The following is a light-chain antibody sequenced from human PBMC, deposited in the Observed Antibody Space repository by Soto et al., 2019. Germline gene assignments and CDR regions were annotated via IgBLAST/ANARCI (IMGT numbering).Light chain of an antibody. CDR2: EDS. J-gene: IGLJ2*01. CDR1: SSDVGRYNL. Sequence: QSALTQPASVSGSPGQSITISCTGTSSDVGRYNLVSWYQQYPGKAPKLMIYEDSKRPSGVSNRFSGSKSGNTASLTISGLQAEDEADYYCCSYAGSSTSVFGGGTQLTVL. V-gene: IGLV2-23*01. CDR3: CSYAGSSTSV.